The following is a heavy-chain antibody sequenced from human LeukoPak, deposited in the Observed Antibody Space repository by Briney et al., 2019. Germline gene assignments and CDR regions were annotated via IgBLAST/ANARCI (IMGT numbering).Heavy chain of an antibody. J-gene: IGHJ3*02. CDR3: ASVVVVTSLDAFDI. Sequence: GGSLRLSCAASGSTFSSYGMHWVRQAPGKGLEWVAVIWYDGSNKYYADSVKGRFTISRDNSKNTLYLQMNSLRAEDTAVYYCASVVVVTSLDAFDIWGQGTMVTVSS. V-gene: IGHV3-33*01. D-gene: IGHD2-21*02. CDR1: GSTFSSYG. CDR2: IWYDGSNK.